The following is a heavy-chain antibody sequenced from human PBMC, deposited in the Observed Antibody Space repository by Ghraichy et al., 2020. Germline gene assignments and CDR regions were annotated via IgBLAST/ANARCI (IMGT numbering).Heavy chain of an antibody. CDR3: ARDGGISAAGGLDY. CDR2: IDYSGST. D-gene: IGHD6-25*01. V-gene: IGHV4-39*07. Sequence: SETLSLTCTVSGGSIYTSSNYWGWLRQPPGKGLEWIGSIDYSGSTYYSPSLKSRVTISVDTPKNQFSLRLSSVTAADTAVYYCARDGGISAAGGLDYWGQGTLVTVSS. J-gene: IGHJ4*02. CDR1: GGSIYTSSNY.